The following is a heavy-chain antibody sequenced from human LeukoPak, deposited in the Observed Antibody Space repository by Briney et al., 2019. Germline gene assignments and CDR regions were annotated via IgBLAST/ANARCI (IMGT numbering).Heavy chain of an antibody. CDR2: IYPADSDT. CDR3: ARSRYCTTTSCRHFDY. V-gene: IGHV5-51*01. J-gene: IGHJ4*02. Sequence: GESLKISCKGSGSGFTSYWIGWVRQMPGKGLGWMGIIYPADSDTRYSPSFQGQVTISADKSISTANLQWSSLKASDTAMYYCARSRYCTTTSCRHFDYWGQGTLVTVSS. D-gene: IGHD2-2*01. CDR1: GSGFTSYW.